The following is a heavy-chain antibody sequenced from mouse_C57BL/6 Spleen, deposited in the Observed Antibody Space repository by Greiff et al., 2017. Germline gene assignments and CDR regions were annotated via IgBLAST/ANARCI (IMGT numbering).Heavy chain of an antibody. J-gene: IGHJ1*03. CDR1: GYTFTSYW. Sequence: QVQLQQPGAELVKPGASVKLSCKATGYTFTSYWMHWVKQRPGHGLEWIGMIHPNSGSTNYNEKVKSKATLTVDKSSSTAYMQLHILTSDDSAVYYFARMTTVVYWYFDVWPTGPSLTVSS. D-gene: IGHD1-1*01. V-gene: IGHV1-64*01. CDR3: ARMTTVVYWYFDV. CDR2: IHPNSGST.